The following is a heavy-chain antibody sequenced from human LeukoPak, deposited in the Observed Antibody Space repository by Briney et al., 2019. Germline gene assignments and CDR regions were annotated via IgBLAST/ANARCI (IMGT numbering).Heavy chain of an antibody. J-gene: IGHJ4*02. CDR1: GYTFTGYY. CDR2: INPSTGGT. D-gene: IGHD2-2*01. Sequence: GASVKVSCKASGYTFTGYYIHWVRQAPRQGLEWMGWINPSTGGTMYAQKFQGRVTVTRDTSISTAYMDLRSLRSDDTAVYYCARNSPGDRFDYWGQGTLVTVSS. V-gene: IGHV1-2*02. CDR3: ARNSPGDRFDY.